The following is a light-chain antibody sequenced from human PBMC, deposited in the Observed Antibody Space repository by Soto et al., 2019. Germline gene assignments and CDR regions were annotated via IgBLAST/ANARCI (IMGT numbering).Light chain of an antibody. CDR1: QSISTW. CDR3: HQYNSYWK. V-gene: IGKV1-5*03. Sequence: DVQMTQSPSTLSASVVDRVTMTCRASQSISTWLAWYQQKPGKAPKLLIYKASSLESGVPSRFSGSGSGTEFTLTISSLQPDDFATYYCHQYNSYWKLGQGTKVDIK. CDR2: KAS. J-gene: IGKJ1*01.